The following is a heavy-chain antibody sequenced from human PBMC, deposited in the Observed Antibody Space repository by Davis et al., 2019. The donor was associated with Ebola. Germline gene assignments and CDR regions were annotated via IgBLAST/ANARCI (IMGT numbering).Heavy chain of an antibody. CDR3: ARGSSSWQGWYYYYYGMDV. CDR2: ISGSGGST. V-gene: IGHV3-23*01. J-gene: IGHJ6*04. Sequence: GGSLRLSCAASGFTFSSYAMSWVRQAPGKGLEWVSAISGSGGSTYYADSVKGRFTISRDNAKNSLYLQMNSLSAEDTAVYYCARGSSSWQGWYYYYYGMDVWGKGTTVTVSS. D-gene: IGHD6-13*01. CDR1: GFTFSSYA.